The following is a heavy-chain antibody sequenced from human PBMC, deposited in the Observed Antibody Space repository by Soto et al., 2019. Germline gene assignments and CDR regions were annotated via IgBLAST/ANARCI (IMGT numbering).Heavy chain of an antibody. Sequence: QVQLQESGPGLVKPSETLSLTCTVSGGSISGYYWSWIRQPPGKGLEWIAYIYSSGDTKYNPSLKSRVTMSVDTSTNQFSLKLSSVTAADTAVYYCARHELGYCSGGSCPYYFDYWGQGTLVTVSS. CDR1: GGSISGYY. CDR2: IYSSGDT. CDR3: ARHELGYCSGGSCPYYFDY. D-gene: IGHD2-15*01. V-gene: IGHV4-59*08. J-gene: IGHJ4*02.